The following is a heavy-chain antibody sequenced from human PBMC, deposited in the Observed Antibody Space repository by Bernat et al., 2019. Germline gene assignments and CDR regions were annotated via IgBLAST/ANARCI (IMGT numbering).Heavy chain of an antibody. D-gene: IGHD5-18*01. CDR2: LNHSGST. CDR1: GGSFSGYY. V-gene: IGHV4-34*01. Sequence: QVQLQQWGAGLLKPSETLSLTCAVYGGSFSGYYWSWIRQPPGKGLEWIGELNHSGSTNYNPSLQSRVTISVDTSKNQFSLKLSSVTASDTAVYYCARGRHLIQLFFFIGAGTAKLAFDPWGQGTLVTVSS. CDR3: ARGRHLIQLFFFIGAGTAKLAFDP. J-gene: IGHJ5*02.